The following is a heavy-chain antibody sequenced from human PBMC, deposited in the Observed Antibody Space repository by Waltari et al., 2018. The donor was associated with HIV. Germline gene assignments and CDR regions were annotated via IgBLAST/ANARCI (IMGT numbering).Heavy chain of an antibody. D-gene: IGHD3-3*01. CDR3: ARAPIFGEINFDF. CDR1: GYNFMGYY. CDR2: INPTNGDT. Sequence: QVRLVQSGAEVKKPGASAKVSCKASGYNFMGYYTHWVRLAPGQGLEWMGRINPTNGDTSFAQKFQGRVTLTRDTSISTAYMEMSRLGSDDTAIFYCARAPIFGEINFDFWGQGTLVTVSS. V-gene: IGHV1-2*06. J-gene: IGHJ4*02.